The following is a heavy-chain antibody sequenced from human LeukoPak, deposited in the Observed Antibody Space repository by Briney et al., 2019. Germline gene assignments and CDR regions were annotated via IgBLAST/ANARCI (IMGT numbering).Heavy chain of an antibody. CDR3: STGDLYSTKYYFDY. CDR1: GFTFNNAW. D-gene: IGHD2-2*01. J-gene: IGHJ4*02. V-gene: IGHV3-15*01. CDR2: LKSKTDVGTA. Sequence: GGSLRLSCAASGFTFNNAWMTWVRQAPGKGLEWVGRLKSKTDVGTADYAAPVKGRFTISRDDSKNTLYLQMNSLKTEDTAVYYCSTGDLYSTKYYFDYWGQGTLVTVSS.